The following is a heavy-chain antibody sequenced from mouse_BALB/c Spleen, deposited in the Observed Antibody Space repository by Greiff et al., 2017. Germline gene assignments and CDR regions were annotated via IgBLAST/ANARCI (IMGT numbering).Heavy chain of an antibody. D-gene: IGHD1-1*01. V-gene: IGHV1S26*01. Sequence: QVQLQQSGAELVRSGASVKLSCTASGFNIKDYYMHWVKQRPGQGLEWIGYINPSTGYTEYNQKFKDKATLTADKSSSTAYMQLSSLTSEDSAVYYCARMDYYGSSYRFFLDAMDYWGQGTSVTVSS. CDR3: ARMDYYGSSYRFFLDAMDY. CDR1: GFNIKDYY. CDR2: INPSTGYT. J-gene: IGHJ4*01.